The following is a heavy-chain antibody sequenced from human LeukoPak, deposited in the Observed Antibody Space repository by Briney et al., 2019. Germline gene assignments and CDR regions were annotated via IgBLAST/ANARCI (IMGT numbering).Heavy chain of an antibody. Sequence: GGSLRLSCAASGFTFSDYYMSWIRQAPGKGLEWVSYISSSGSTIYYADSVKGRFTISRDNSKNTLYLQMNSLRAEDTAVYYCAKDRANFWSGYYNWFDYWGQGTLVTVSS. J-gene: IGHJ4*02. V-gene: IGHV3-11*04. CDR2: ISSSGSTI. D-gene: IGHD3-3*01. CDR1: GFTFSDYY. CDR3: AKDRANFWSGYYNWFDY.